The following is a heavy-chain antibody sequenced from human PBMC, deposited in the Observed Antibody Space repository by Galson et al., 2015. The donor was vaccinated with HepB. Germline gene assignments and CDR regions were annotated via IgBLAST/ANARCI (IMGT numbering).Heavy chain of an antibody. CDR3: ARTDRDGYNKRGFDY. Sequence: SETLSLTCTVSGGSISSYYWGRIRQPPGEGLEWIGYIHYSGSTNYNPSLMSRVTISIDTSKNQFSLKLSSVTAADTAMYYCARTDRDGYNKRGFDYWGQGTLVTVSS. CDR1: GGSISSYY. D-gene: IGHD5-24*01. CDR2: IHYSGST. J-gene: IGHJ4*02. V-gene: IGHV4-59*01.